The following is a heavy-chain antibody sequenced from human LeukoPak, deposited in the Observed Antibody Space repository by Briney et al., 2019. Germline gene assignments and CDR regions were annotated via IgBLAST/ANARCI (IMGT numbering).Heavy chain of an antibody. D-gene: IGHD3-22*01. CDR3: ARLLDSSGDY. J-gene: IGHJ4*02. Sequence: PSETLSLTCNVSGGSVSSSRYYWGWIRQPPGKGLEWIGSIYYSGTAYYNPSLQSRVTMSVDTSKNQFSLELSSVTAADTAVYYCARLLDSSGDYWGQGTLVTVSS. V-gene: IGHV4-39*01. CDR2: IYYSGTA. CDR1: GGSVSSSRYY.